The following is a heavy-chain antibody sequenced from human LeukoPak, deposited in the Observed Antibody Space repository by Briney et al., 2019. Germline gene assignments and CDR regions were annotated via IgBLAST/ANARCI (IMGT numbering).Heavy chain of an antibody. Sequence: GGSLRLSCAASGFTFSIYAMHWVRQAPGKGLEWVAVISYDGSNKYHADSVKGRFTISRDNSKNTLYVQMNSLRAEDTAVYYCARGRGYYYGSGSYRVNYAFDIWGQGTMVTVSS. D-gene: IGHD3-10*01. CDR1: GFTFSIYA. J-gene: IGHJ3*02. CDR3: ARGRGYYYGSGSYRVNYAFDI. V-gene: IGHV3-30*04. CDR2: ISYDGSNK.